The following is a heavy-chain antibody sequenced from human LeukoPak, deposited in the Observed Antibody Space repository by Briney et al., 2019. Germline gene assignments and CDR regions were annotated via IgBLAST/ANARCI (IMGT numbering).Heavy chain of an antibody. CDR1: GFTFSSYA. J-gene: IGHJ4*02. Sequence: GGSLRLSCAASGFTFSSYAMNWVRQAPGKGLEWVSYISSSGSTIYYADSVKGRFTISRDNSKNTLYLQMNSLRAEDTAVYYCATEDRSIDYWGQGTLVTVSS. V-gene: IGHV3-48*01. CDR2: ISSSGSTI. CDR3: ATEDRSIDY.